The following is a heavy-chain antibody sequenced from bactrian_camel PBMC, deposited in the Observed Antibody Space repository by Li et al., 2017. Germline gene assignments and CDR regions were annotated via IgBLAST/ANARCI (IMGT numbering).Heavy chain of an antibody. D-gene: IGHD7*01. V-gene: IGHV3S42*01. Sequence: DVQLVESGGGLVQPGGSLRLSCEASGFTFSVYAMSWVRQAPGKGLEWVSDINIGGGITGYADSVKGRFTISKDNARNTLYLQMNSLKPEDTAMYYCAARRSFLVNCFLAVDNFADWGQGTQVTVS. CDR1: GFTFSVYA. CDR2: INIGGGIT. CDR3: AARRSFLVNCFLAVDNFAD. J-gene: IGHJ6*01.